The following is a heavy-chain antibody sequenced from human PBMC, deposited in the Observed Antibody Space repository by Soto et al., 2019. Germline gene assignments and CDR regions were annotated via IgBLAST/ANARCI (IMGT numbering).Heavy chain of an antibody. CDR3: ARTTAVPNTLRSRYFFDY. D-gene: IGHD4-17*01. Sequence: SETLSLTCSVSGGSVSNKTYYWSWIRQPPGKRLEWIGYVYYSGTTNYNPSLKSRVTISVDLPKNQFSLRLSSVTTADTALYYCARTTAVPNTLRSRYFFDYWGQGTLVTVSS. CDR2: VYYSGTT. J-gene: IGHJ4*02. V-gene: IGHV4-61*01. CDR1: GGSVSNKTYY.